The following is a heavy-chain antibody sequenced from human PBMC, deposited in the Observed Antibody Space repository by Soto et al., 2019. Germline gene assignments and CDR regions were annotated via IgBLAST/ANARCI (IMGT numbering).Heavy chain of an antibody. CDR3: ANEQQLSFYY. CDR2: ISYDGSNK. D-gene: IGHD6-13*01. CDR1: GFTFSSHG. Sequence: PGGSLRLSCAASGFTFSSHGMHWVRQAPGKGLEWVAVISYDGSNKYYADSVKGRFTISRDNSKNTLYLQMNSLRAEDTAVYYCANEQQLSFYYWGQGTLVTVSS. J-gene: IGHJ4*02. V-gene: IGHV3-30*18.